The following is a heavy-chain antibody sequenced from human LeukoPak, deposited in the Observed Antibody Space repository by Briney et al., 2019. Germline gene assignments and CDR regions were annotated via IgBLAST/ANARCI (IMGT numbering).Heavy chain of an antibody. CDR2: ISGSGGST. J-gene: IGHJ4*02. V-gene: IGHV3-23*01. D-gene: IGHD6-6*01. Sequence: GGYLRLSCAASGFTFSNCAMNWVRQAPGKGLEWVSAISGSGGSTYYADSVKGRFTISRDNSKNTLYLQVNSLRAEDTAVYYCARGLYSSSPWGQGILVTVSS. CDR3: ARGLYSSSP. CDR1: GFTFSNCA.